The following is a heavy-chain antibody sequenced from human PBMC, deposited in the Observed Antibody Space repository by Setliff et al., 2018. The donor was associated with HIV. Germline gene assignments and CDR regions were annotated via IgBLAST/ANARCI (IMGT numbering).Heavy chain of an antibody. CDR1: GYTFTSYA. J-gene: IGHJ4*02. V-gene: IGHV1-3*01. Sequence: ASVKVSCKASGYTFTSYAIHWVRQAPGQRLEWMGWITVGDGNTKYSQKFQGRVTMTRDTSSSTVYMELSSLRSEDTAVYYCARDQGDNFWSGYCLDYWGQGTLVTVSS. CDR3: ARDQGDNFWSGYCLDY. CDR2: ITVGDGNT. D-gene: IGHD3-3*01.